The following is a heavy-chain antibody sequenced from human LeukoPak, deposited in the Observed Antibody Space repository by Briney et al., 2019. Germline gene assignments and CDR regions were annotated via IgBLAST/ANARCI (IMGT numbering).Heavy chain of an antibody. Sequence: GRSLRLSCAASGFTFSTYAMHWVRQAPGKGLEWVSAISGSGGTTYYADSVKGRFTISRDNSKNMLYLQMNNLRSDDTAVYYCARDRGVPGPGNALDIWGQGTIVTVSS. D-gene: IGHD2-8*01. J-gene: IGHJ3*02. CDR1: GFTFSTYA. CDR2: ISGSGGTT. CDR3: ARDRGVPGPGNALDI. V-gene: IGHV3-23*01.